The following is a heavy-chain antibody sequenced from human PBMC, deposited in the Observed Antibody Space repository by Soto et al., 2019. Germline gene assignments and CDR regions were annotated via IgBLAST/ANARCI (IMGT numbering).Heavy chain of an antibody. CDR3: AGGQYYFDY. D-gene: IGHD2-15*01. CDR2: ISYDGSNK. V-gene: IGHV3-30*03. J-gene: IGHJ4*02. CDR1: GFPFSSYG. Sequence: QVQMVESGGCVVQPGRSLRLSCAASGFPFSSYGMHWVRQAPGKGLDWVALISYDGSNKYYADSVKGRFTISRDNSKHTLYLQMSSLRVEDTAVYYCAGGQYYFDYCGQGTLVSVSS.